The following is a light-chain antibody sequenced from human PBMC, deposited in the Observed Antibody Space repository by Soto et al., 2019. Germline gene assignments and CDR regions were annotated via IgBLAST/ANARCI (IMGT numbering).Light chain of an antibody. V-gene: IGKV3-11*01. Sequence: DMVLSLSPGSLSLSPEERATLSCGASQSVSNNYLAWYQQKPGQAPRLVMYDASTRSTAIPARFSGSGSGTDLTLTISSREPEDFAVYYRQQPSNWSITFGQGTRLEIK. CDR3: QQPSNWSIT. CDR2: DAS. J-gene: IGKJ5*01. CDR1: QSVSNNY.